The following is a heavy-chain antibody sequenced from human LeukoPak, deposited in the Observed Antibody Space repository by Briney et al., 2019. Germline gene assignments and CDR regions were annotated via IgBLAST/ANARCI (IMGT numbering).Heavy chain of an antibody. CDR1: GGSISSSSYY. D-gene: IGHD3-3*01. CDR3: ARQNYDFWSGYYTGAYFDY. J-gene: IGHJ4*02. Sequence: PSGTLSLTCTVSGGSISSSSYYWGWIRQPPGKGREWIGSIYYSGSTYYNPSLKSRVTISVDTSKNQFSLKLSSVTAADTAVYYCARQNYDFWSGYYTGAYFDYWGQGTLLTVSS. CDR2: IYYSGST. V-gene: IGHV4-39*01.